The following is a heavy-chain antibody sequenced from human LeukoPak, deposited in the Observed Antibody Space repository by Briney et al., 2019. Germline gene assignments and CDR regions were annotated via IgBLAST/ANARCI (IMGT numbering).Heavy chain of an antibody. Sequence: PGRSLRLSCAASGFTFSNYAVHWVRRAPGKGLEWVALISDDGSNKYYTDSVKGRFTISRDNSKNMLYLQMNSLRAKDTAVYYCARDPDDYPGVAFDIWGQGTMVTVSS. CDR3: ARDPDDYPGVAFDI. V-gene: IGHV3-30-3*01. CDR2: ISDDGSNK. D-gene: IGHD4-11*01. J-gene: IGHJ3*02. CDR1: GFTFSNYA.